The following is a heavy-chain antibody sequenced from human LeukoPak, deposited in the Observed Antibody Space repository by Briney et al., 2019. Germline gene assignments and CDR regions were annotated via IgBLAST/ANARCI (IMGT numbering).Heavy chain of an antibody. CDR3: ARSSYGSGRYGPQFDY. D-gene: IGHD3-10*01. V-gene: IGHV4-59*01. J-gene: IGHJ4*02. CDR1: GGSFSGYY. CDR2: IYYSGST. Sequence: SETLSLTCAVYGGSFSGYYWSWIRQPPGKGLEWIGYIYYSGSTNYNPSLKSRVTISVDTSKNQFSLKLSSVTAADTAVYYCARSSYGSGRYGPQFDYWGQGTLVTVSS.